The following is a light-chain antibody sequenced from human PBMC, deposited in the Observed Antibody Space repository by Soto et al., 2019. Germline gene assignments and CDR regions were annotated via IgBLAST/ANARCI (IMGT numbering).Light chain of an antibody. CDR3: QQLSRYPLT. J-gene: IGKJ4*01. V-gene: IGKV1-17*01. CDR2: SAS. CDR1: QDIRSE. Sequence: IQMTQSPSSLSASVGDRVTITCRASQDIRSELGWYQQKPGKAPDLLIYSASTLQSGVPSRFSGSGSETEFSLTIRALQPEDFATYYCQQLSRYPLTFGGGTKVDI.